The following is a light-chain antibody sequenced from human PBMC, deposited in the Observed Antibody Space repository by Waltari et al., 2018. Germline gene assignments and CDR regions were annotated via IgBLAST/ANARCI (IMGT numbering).Light chain of an antibody. V-gene: IGLV2-14*03. CDR3: SSYANSNTLL. Sequence: QSALSQQPASVSGFPGQSITISCTGGNRDIGGCNFVAWHQQHPGKVPKLIIYDVSYRPSGVSSRFSGSKSGNTASLTISGLQAEDEADYYCSSYANSNTLLFGGGTKLAVL. CDR2: DVS. CDR1: NRDIGGCNF. J-gene: IGLJ2*01.